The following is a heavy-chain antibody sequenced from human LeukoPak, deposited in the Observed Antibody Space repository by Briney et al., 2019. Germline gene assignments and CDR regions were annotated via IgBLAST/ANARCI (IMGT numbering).Heavy chain of an antibody. D-gene: IGHD3-9*01. CDR3: ARSPDILTGEKFDY. CDR2: IYYSGRT. V-gene: IGHV4-59*01. Sequence: SETLSLTCAVYGGSFSGYYWSWIRQPPGKGLEWIGYIYYSGRTSYNPSLKSRVTISVDTSKNQFSLRLSSVTAADTAVYYCARSPDILTGEKFDYWGQGTLVTVSS. CDR1: GGSFSGYY. J-gene: IGHJ4*02.